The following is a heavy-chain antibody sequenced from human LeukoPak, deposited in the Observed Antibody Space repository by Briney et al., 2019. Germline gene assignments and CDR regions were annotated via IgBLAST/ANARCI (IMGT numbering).Heavy chain of an antibody. CDR2: ISASGGST. Sequence: GGSLRLSCAASGFTFSSSAMSWVRQVPGKGLEWVSGISASGGSTSYADSVRGRFTISRDNSKNTLYVQMNSLRDEDTAVYYCAKGRYESSGYYSQTWGQGTLVTVAS. J-gene: IGHJ5*02. D-gene: IGHD3-22*01. CDR1: GFTFSSSA. CDR3: AKGRYESSGYYSQT. V-gene: IGHV3-23*01.